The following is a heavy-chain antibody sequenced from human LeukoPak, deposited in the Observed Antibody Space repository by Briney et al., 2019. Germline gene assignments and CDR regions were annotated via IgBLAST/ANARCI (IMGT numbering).Heavy chain of an antibody. CDR3: AKGGGYNYGWFDY. D-gene: IGHD5-18*01. Sequence: GGSLRLSCAASGFTVSSNYMSWVRQAPGKGLGWVSAISGSGGSTYYADSVKGRFTISRGNSKKTLYLQMNSLRAEDTAVYYCAKGGGYNYGWFDYWGQGTLVTVSS. CDR2: ISGSGGST. CDR1: GFTVSSNY. J-gene: IGHJ4*02. V-gene: IGHV3-23*01.